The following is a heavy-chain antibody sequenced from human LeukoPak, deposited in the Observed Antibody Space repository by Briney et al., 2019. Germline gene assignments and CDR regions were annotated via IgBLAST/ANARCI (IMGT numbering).Heavy chain of an antibody. CDR1: GYTFTDYY. CDR3: ARDGRGSRSSWFDP. Sequence: ASVKVSCKASGYTFTDYYIHWVRQAPGQGLEWMGWISPNSGGSNFAQKFQGRVTMTRNTSISTAYMELSRLRSDDTAVYYCARDGRGSRSSWFDPWGQGTLVIVSS. V-gene: IGHV1-2*02. CDR2: ISPNSGGS. J-gene: IGHJ5*02. D-gene: IGHD3-10*01.